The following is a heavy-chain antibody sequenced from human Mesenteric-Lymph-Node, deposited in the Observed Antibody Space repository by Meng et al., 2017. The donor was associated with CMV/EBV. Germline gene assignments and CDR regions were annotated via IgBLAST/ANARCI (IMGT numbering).Heavy chain of an antibody. J-gene: IGHJ4*02. CDR2: IYSADST. CDR3: ARASTGPGGDFDY. Sequence: GESLKISCAASEFSVTNNYMTWVRQAPGKGLEWVSVIYSADSTYYADSVKGRFTISRDNSKNTLYLQMNSLRAEDTAVYYCARASTGPGGDFDYWGQGTLVTVSS. D-gene: IGHD4-17*01. CDR1: EFSVTNNY. V-gene: IGHV3-66*02.